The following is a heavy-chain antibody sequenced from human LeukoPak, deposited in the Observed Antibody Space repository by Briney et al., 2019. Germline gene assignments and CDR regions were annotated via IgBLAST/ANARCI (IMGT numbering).Heavy chain of an antibody. CDR2: VYKSEST. D-gene: IGHD6-19*01. J-gene: IGHJ2*01. CDR1: GGSLSSYY. Sequence: SETLSLPFTVSGGSLSSYYWSWIRPPPGKGLEWIRYVYKSESTKSNASLESRVTLSVDTSKNQLFLKLTSVTAEDTAVYYCARFHSGPGGWYVLWYFDLWGRGTLVTVSS. V-gene: IGHV4-4*09. CDR3: ARFHSGPGGWYVLWYFDL.